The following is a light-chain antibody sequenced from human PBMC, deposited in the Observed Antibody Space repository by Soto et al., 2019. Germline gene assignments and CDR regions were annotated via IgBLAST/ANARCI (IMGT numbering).Light chain of an antibody. J-gene: IGLJ1*01. V-gene: IGLV1-44*01. CDR3: AAWDDSLNGYV. CDR2: TND. CDR1: SVNIGSNT. Sequence: QSVLTQPPSASGTPGQRVTMSCSGSSVNIGSNTVNWFQQLPGMAPKLLMYTNDQRPSGVPDRFSGSKSGTSASLAISGLQSEDEADYYCAAWDDSLNGYVFGTGTKLTVL.